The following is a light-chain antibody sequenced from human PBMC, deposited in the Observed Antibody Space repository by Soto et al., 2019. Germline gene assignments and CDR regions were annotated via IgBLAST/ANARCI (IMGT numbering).Light chain of an antibody. CDR1: ESVSSN. CDR2: GAS. Sequence: IVMTQSPATLSVPPGERATLSCRASESVSSNLAWYQQRPGQAPRLVIYGASTRATGIPARFSGGGSGTEFTLTISSLQSEDFAVYYCQHYNNWPPWTFGQGTKVDIK. J-gene: IGKJ1*01. V-gene: IGKV3-15*01. CDR3: QHYNNWPPWT.